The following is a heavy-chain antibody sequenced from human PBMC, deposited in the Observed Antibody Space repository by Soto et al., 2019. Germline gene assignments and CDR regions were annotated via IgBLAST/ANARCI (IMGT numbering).Heavy chain of an antibody. V-gene: IGHV5-51*01. CDR2: IYPGDSDT. CDR1: GYSFTSYW. J-gene: IGHJ6*02. D-gene: IGHD3-10*01. CDR3: ASAGEPPPGDYYYGMDV. Sequence: SGESLKISCKGSGYSFTSYWIGWVRQMPGKGLEWMGIIYPGDSDTRYSPSFQGRVTISADKSISTAYLQWSSLKASDTAMYYCASAGEPPPGDYYYGMDVWGQGTTVTVSS.